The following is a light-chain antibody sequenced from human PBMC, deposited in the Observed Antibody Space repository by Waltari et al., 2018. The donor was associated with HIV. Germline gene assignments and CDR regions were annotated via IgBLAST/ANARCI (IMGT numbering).Light chain of an antibody. CDR1: SSDVGGHNY. CDR3: CSYTKTGTFV. Sequence: QSALTQPASVSGSPGQSITISCTGNSSDVGGHNYVSWYQQYPGKAPKVVIYDVSRRPSGISNRFSGSKSGNTASLTISGLQAEDEADYSCCSYTKTGTFVFGGGTKLTVL. J-gene: IGLJ3*02. CDR2: DVS. V-gene: IGLV2-14*01.